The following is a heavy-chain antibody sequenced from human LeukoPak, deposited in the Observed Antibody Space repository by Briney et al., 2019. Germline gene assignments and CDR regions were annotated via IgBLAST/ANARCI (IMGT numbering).Heavy chain of an antibody. CDR2: ISGSGGST. J-gene: IGHJ4*02. V-gene: IGHV3-23*01. CDR1: GFTFSSYA. Sequence: GGSLRLSCAASGFTFSSYAMSWVRQAPGKGLEWVSAISGSGGSTYYADSVKGRFTISRDNSKNTLYLQMNSLRAEDTAVYYCAKDLRGRYSSSWYYFDYWGQGTLVTVSP. D-gene: IGHD6-13*01. CDR3: AKDLRGRYSSSWYYFDY.